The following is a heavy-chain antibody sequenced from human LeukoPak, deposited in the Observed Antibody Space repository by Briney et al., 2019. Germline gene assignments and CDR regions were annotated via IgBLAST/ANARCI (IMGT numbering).Heavy chain of an antibody. Sequence: SVKVSCTASGGTFSSYAISWVRQAPGQGLEWMGGIIPIFGTANYAQKFQGRVTITTDESTSTAYMELSSLRSEDTAVYYCATSRGGMSSGPRLVFDYWGQGTLVTVSS. CDR3: ATSRGGMSSGPRLVFDY. J-gene: IGHJ4*02. CDR2: IIPIFGTA. CDR1: GGTFSSYA. D-gene: IGHD3-22*01. V-gene: IGHV1-69*05.